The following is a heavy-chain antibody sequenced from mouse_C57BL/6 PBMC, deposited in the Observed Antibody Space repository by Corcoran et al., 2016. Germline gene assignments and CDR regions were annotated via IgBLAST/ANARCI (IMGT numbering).Heavy chain of an antibody. CDR2: INPNNGGT. J-gene: IGHJ2*01. CDR3: ARTYGSSYNFDY. D-gene: IGHD1-1*01. Sequence: EVQLQQSGPELVQPGAPVKISCKASGYTFTDYYMNWVKQSHGKSLEWIGDINPNNGGTSYNQKFKGKATLTVDKSSSTAYMELRSLTSEDSAVYYCARTYGSSYNFDYWGQGTTLTVSS. CDR1: GYTFTDYY. V-gene: IGHV1-26*01.